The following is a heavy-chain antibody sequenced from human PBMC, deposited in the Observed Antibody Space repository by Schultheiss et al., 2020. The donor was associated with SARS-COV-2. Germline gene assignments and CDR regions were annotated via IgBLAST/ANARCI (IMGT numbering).Heavy chain of an antibody. CDR2: ISANSDSV. Sequence: GGSLRLSCAASGFTFSSYRMDWVRQAPGKGLEWVSGISANSDSVGYADSVKGRFTISRDNSKNTLYLQMNSLRAEDTAVYYCARGVGSSGWQFDYWGQGTLVTVSS. J-gene: IGHJ4*02. D-gene: IGHD6-19*01. CDR3: ARGVGSSGWQFDY. V-gene: IGHV3-48*01. CDR1: GFTFSSYR.